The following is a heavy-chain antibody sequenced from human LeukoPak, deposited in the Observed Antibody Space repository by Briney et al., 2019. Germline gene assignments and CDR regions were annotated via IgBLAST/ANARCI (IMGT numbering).Heavy chain of an antibody. CDR1: GFTFNKYA. J-gene: IGHJ3*01. CDR3: AKAFRIVGIGNPDDAFDV. D-gene: IGHD1-26*01. CDR2: IAGTGGST. V-gene: IGHV3-23*01. Sequence: GGSLRLSCAASGFTFNKYAMNWVRQPPGKGLVWVSSIAGTGGSTYYADSVKGRFTLSRDNSENTLYLQLNSLRAEDSGIYYCAKAFRIVGIGNPDDAFDVWGQGTVVTVS.